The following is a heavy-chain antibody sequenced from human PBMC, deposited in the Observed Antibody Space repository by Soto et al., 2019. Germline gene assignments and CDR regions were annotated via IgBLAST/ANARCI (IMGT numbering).Heavy chain of an antibody. J-gene: IGHJ4*02. CDR1: GYTLTELS. Sequence: GASVKVSCKVSGYTLTELSMHWVRQAPGKGLEWMGGFDPEDGETIYAQKFQGRVTMTEDTSTDTAYMELSSLRSEDTAVYYCATHKTHYRNGWDYYDSSGYPTLDYWGQGTLVTVSS. CDR3: ATHKTHYRNGWDYYDSSGYPTLDY. CDR2: FDPEDGET. D-gene: IGHD3-22*01. V-gene: IGHV1-24*01.